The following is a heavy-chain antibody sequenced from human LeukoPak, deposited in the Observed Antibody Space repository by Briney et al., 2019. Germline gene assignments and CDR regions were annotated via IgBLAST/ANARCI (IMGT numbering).Heavy chain of an antibody. D-gene: IGHD6-13*01. V-gene: IGHV1-24*01. CDR2: FDPEDGET. CDR1: GYTLTELS. J-gene: IGHJ4*02. Sequence: ASAKVSCTVSGYTLTELSMHWVRQAPGKGLEWMGGFDPEDGETIYTQKFQGRVTMTEDTSTDTAYMELSSLRSEDTAVYYCATRRIAAAGHDFDYWGQGTLVTVSS. CDR3: ATRRIAAAGHDFDY.